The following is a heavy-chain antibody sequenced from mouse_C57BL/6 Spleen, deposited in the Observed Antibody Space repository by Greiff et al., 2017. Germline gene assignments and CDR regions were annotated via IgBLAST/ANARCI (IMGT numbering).Heavy chain of an antibody. D-gene: IGHD1-1*01. J-gene: IGHJ1*03. V-gene: IGHV1-76*01. Sequence: QVQLQQSGAELVRPGASVKLSCKASGYTFTDYYINWVKQRPGQGLEWIARIYPGSGNTYYNEKFKGKATLTAEKSSSTAYMQLSSLTSEDSAVYFCARGDYYGSSYYWYFDVWGTGTTVTVSS. CDR3: ARGDYYGSSYYWYFDV. CDR1: GYTFTDYY. CDR2: IYPGSGNT.